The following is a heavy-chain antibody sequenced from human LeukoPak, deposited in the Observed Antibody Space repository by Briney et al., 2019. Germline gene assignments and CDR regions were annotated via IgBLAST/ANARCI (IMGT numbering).Heavy chain of an antibody. J-gene: IGHJ5*02. CDR1: DYTFTTYG. D-gene: IGHD2-21*02. CDR3: ARGRLQLNWFDP. V-gene: IGHV1-8*03. Sequence: GASVKVSCKASDYTFTTYGINWVRQATGQGLEWMGWMNPNSGNTGYAQKFQGRVTITRNTSISTAYMELSSLRSEDTAVYYCARGRLQLNWFDPWGQGTLVTVSS. CDR2: MNPNSGNT.